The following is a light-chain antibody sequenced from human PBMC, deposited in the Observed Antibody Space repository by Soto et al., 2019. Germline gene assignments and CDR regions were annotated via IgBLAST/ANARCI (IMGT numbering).Light chain of an antibody. CDR3: QQYNSYPHT. V-gene: IGKV1-5*01. J-gene: IGKJ2*01. Sequence: DIQMTQSPSTLSASVGDRVTITCRASQSISSWLAWYQQKPGKAPKLLIYDASTLESGVPSRFSGSGSGTGFPLTISSLQPYEFATYYCQQYNSYPHTFGQGTKLEIK. CDR2: DAS. CDR1: QSISSW.